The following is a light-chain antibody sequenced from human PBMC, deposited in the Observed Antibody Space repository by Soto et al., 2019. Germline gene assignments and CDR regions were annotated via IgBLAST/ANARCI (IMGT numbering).Light chain of an antibody. CDR2: GAF. CDR3: QRYGTSPWS. CDR1: ESITSTY. Sequence: IVLTQSPGTLSLSPGERATLYCRASESITSTYLAWYQLKPGRPPRLVIYGAFNRATGIPDRFSATGSGTDFSLTISGLEPEDSAVYFCQRYGTSPWSFGQGTKLEI. J-gene: IGKJ1*01. V-gene: IGKV3-20*01.